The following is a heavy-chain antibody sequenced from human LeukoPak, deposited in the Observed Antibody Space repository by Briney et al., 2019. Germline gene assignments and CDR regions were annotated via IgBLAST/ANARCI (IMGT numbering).Heavy chain of an antibody. D-gene: IGHD2-2*01. V-gene: IGHV4-59*12. Sequence: PSETLSLTCTVSGGSISSYYWSWIRQPPGKGLEWIGYIYYSGSTNYNPSLKSRVTMSVDTSKNQFSLKLSSVTAADTAVYYCARAIVVVPAARSFSTGGFDPWGQGTLVTVSS. CDR3: ARAIVVVPAARSFSTGGFDP. CDR1: GGSISSYY. J-gene: IGHJ5*02. CDR2: IYYSGST.